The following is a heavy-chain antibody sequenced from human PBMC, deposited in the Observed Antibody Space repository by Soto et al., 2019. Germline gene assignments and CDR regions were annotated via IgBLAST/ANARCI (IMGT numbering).Heavy chain of an antibody. CDR1: GETFSGYY. CDR2: VNPSGNT. D-gene: IGHD5-12*01. Sequence: QVRLEQWGAELLKPSETLSLTCAVYGETFSGYYWTWIRQPPGEGLEWIGEVNPSGNTNYNSSLKSRVTVSADTSKNHFSLKLTSVTAADTAVYYCARAALRGHQDAGQPPTSQTLDYWGQGTLVTVSS. J-gene: IGHJ4*02. V-gene: IGHV4-34*02. CDR3: ARAALRGHQDAGQPPTSQTLDY.